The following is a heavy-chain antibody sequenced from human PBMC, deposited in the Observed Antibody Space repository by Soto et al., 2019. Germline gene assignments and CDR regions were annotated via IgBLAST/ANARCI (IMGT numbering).Heavy chain of an antibody. CDR1: GFTFSSYD. V-gene: IGHV3-13*01. D-gene: IGHD1-26*01. CDR3: ARDYSGSYPTAVYGMDV. J-gene: IGHJ6*02. Sequence: GGSLRLSCAASGFTFSSYDMHWVRQATGKGLEWVSAIGTAGDTYYPGSVKGRFTISRENAKNSLYLQMNSLRAEDTAVYYCARDYSGSYPTAVYGMDVWGQGTTVTVSS. CDR2: IGTAGDT.